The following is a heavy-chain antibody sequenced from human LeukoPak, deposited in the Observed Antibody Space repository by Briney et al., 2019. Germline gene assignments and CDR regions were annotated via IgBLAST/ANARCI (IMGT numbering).Heavy chain of an antibody. V-gene: IGHV3-7*01. CDR1: GFTFSSDW. Sequence: GGSLRLSCAASGFTFSSDWMSWVRQAPGKGLEWVANIKQDGSEKYYVDSAKGRFTISRDNAKNSLYLQMNSLRAADTAVYYCARDIVWLCCWGQGPLVTVSS. CDR2: IKQDGSEK. CDR3: ARDIVWLCC. J-gene: IGHJ4*02. D-gene: IGHD3-9*01.